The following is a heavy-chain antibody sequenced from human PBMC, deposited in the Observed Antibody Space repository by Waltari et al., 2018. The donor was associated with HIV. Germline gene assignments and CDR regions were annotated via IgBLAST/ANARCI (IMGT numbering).Heavy chain of an antibody. D-gene: IGHD3-10*01. CDR1: GASISNYY. J-gene: IGHJ5*02. CDR3: ARQTQAYGSGSYSPDNWFDP. Sequence: QVQLQESGPGLVTPSETLSLTCTVSGASISNYYWSWIRQPPGKGLEWIGYIYYSGRTNSNPSLKSRVTISVHTSKNQFSLNLSSVTAADTAVYYCARQTQAYGSGSYSPDNWFDPWGQGTLVTVSS. CDR2: IYYSGRT. V-gene: IGHV4-59*01.